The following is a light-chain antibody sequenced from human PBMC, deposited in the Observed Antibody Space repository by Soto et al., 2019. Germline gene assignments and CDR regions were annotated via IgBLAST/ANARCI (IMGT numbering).Light chain of an antibody. CDR3: QQYNKWPRT. CDR2: DAS. CDR1: QTVVTH. J-gene: IGKJ1*01. V-gene: IGKV3-15*01. Sequence: EVVMTQSPVTLSLSPGDSATVSCRASQTVVTHLAWFQQKPGQPPRLLIYDASATATGIPARFSGSGSGTEFTLTISSLQSEDFAVYYCQQYNKWPRTFGQGTKVE.